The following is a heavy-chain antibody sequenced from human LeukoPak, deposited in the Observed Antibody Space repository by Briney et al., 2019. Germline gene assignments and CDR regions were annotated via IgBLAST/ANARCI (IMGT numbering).Heavy chain of an antibody. Sequence: SETLSLTCAVYGGSFSGYYWSWISQPPGKGLEWIGEINHSGSTNYNPSLKSRVTISVDTSKNQFSLKLSSVTAADTAVYYCARGRPKTGATTYYYYGMDVWGQGTTVTVSS. CDR3: ARGRPKTGATTYYYYGMDV. D-gene: IGHD1-26*01. CDR2: INHSGST. CDR1: GGSFSGYY. J-gene: IGHJ6*02. V-gene: IGHV4-34*01.